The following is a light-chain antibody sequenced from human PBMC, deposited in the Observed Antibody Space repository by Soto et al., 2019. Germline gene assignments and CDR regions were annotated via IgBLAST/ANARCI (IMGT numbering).Light chain of an antibody. V-gene: IGKV3-20*01. Sequence: EIVLTQSPGTLSLSPGDRATLSCRASQSVRSNYLAWYQQKPGQAPRLLLYGASSRATGIPDRFSGSGSGTDFTLTISRLEPEDFALYYCQQYGTSPPITLGGGTKVEIK. CDR3: QQYGTSPPIT. J-gene: IGKJ4*01. CDR2: GAS. CDR1: QSVRSNY.